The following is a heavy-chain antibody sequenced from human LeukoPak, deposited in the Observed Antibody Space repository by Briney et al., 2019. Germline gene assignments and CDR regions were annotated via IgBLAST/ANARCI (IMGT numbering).Heavy chain of an antibody. CDR2: INPNSGGT. CDR3: ARSGGFYDSSGYYGFDY. D-gene: IGHD3-22*01. J-gene: IGHJ4*02. CDR1: GYTFTGYY. V-gene: IGHV1-2*02. Sequence: ASVKVSCKASGYTFTGYYMHWVRQAPGQGLEWMGWINPNSGGTYYAQKFQGRVTMTRDTSISTAYMELSRLRSDDTAVYYCARSGGFYDSSGYYGFDYWGQGTLVTVSS.